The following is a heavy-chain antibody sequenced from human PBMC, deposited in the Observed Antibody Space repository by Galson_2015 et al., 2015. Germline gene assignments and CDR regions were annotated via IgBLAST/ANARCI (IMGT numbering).Heavy chain of an antibody. CDR2: IWYDGSNK. CDR3: ARDSGSYYYDSSGSQDY. CDR1: GFTFSSYG. J-gene: IGHJ4*02. Sequence: SLRLSCAASGFTFSSYGMHWVRQAPGKGLEWVAVIWYDGSNKCYADSVKGRFTISRDNSKNTLYLQMNSLRAEDTAVYYCARDSGSYYYDSSGSQDYWGQGTLVTVSS. D-gene: IGHD3-22*01. V-gene: IGHV3-33*01.